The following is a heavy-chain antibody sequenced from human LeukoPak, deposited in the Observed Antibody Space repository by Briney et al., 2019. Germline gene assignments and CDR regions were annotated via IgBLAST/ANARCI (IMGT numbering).Heavy chain of an antibody. J-gene: IGHJ4*02. CDR2: IRKDGYDE. D-gene: IGHD2-21*02. CDR3: AKDRGDFPPYFDS. CDR1: GFTFNAYA. Sequence: GGSLRLSCAASGFTFNAYAMHWVRQAPGKGLEWVSFIRKDGYDEKYANSVKGRSTISRDNSKNTVYLQLTSLRIEDTAVYYCAKDRGDFPPYFDSWGPGTLVTVSS. V-gene: IGHV3-30*02.